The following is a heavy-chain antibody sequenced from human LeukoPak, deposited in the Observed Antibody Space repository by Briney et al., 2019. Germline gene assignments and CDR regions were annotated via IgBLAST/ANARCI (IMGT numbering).Heavy chain of an antibody. V-gene: IGHV4-38-2*01. CDR2: IYNSGST. D-gene: IGHD3-16*01. CDR1: EFSINSVYC. J-gene: IGHJ3*02. Sequence: SETLSLTCAVSEFSINSVYCWSWIRPPPGKGLKWIGSIYNSGSTHYNPSLKSRLTISVDTSKNQFSLKLRSVTAADTALYFCARNASLQGRTSGFDIWGQGTMVTVSS. CDR3: ARNASLQGRTSGFDI.